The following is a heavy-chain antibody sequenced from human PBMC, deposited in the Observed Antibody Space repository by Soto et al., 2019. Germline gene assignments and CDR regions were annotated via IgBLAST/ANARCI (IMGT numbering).Heavy chain of an antibody. V-gene: IGHV6-1*01. CDR1: GDSVSSNSAA. Sequence: SQTLSLTCAISGDSVSSNSAAWNWIRQSPSRGLEWLGRTYYRSKWYNDYAVSVKSRITINPDTSKNQFSLQLNSVTPEDTAVYYCARERSYSRGNYYYYYMDVWGKGTTVTGSS. D-gene: IGHD4-4*01. CDR3: ARERSYSRGNYYYYYMDV. J-gene: IGHJ6*03. CDR2: TYYRSKWYN.